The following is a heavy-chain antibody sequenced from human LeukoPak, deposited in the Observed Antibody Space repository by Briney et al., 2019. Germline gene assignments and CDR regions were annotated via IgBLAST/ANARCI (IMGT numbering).Heavy chain of an antibody. CDR3: AREGLRYFDWSPALDY. V-gene: IGHV3-48*03. CDR1: GFTFSSYE. D-gene: IGHD3-9*01. CDR2: ISSSGSTI. J-gene: IGHJ4*02. Sequence: GGSLRLSCAASGFTFSSYEMNWVRQAPGKGLEWVSYISSSGSTIYYADSVKGRFTISRDNAKNSLYLQMNSLRAEDAAVYYCAREGLRYFDWSPALDYWGQGTLVTVSS.